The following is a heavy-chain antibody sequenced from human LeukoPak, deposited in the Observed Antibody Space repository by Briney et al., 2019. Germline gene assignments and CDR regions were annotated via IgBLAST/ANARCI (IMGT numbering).Heavy chain of an antibody. CDR2: INSDGSNI. J-gene: IGHJ4*02. D-gene: IGHD2-15*01. V-gene: IGHV3-74*01. CDR1: GFTLSSYW. CDR3: VRSSSWPGY. Sequence: PGGSLRLSCAASGFTLSSYWMHWVRQAPGEGLVWVSRINSDGSNINYADSVKGRFTISRDNAKNTLYLQMNSLRVEDTAVYYCVRSSSWPGYWGQGTMVTVSS.